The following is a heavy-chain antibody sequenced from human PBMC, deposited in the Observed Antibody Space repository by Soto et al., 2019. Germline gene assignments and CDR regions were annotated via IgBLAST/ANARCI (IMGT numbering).Heavy chain of an antibody. CDR1: GVSISSGGYY. J-gene: IGHJ6*02. CDR2: IYYSGST. CDR3: ARDGTAVAAGYYGMDV. Sequence: SETLSLTCTVSGVSISSGGYYWSWIRQPPGKGLEWIGFIYYSGSTNYNPSLKSRVTISVATSKNQVSLKLSSVTAADTAVYYCARDGTAVAAGYYGMDVWGQGTTVTVSS. D-gene: IGHD5-18*01. V-gene: IGHV4-61*08.